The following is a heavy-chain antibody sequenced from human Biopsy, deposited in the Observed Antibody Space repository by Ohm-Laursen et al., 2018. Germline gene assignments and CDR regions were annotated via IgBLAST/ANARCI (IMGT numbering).Heavy chain of an antibody. CDR3: ARGSNEYGGLYFPH. Sequence: GTLSLTCAVSGGSFTGHYWTWIRQPPGKGLEWIGHISHTGYTSYKSSLKSRVTISLDTSRKHFSLRLTSLAATDTAVYYCARGSNEYGGLYFPHWGQGTLVTVSS. V-gene: IGHV4-59*11. CDR1: GGSFTGHY. CDR2: ISHTGYT. J-gene: IGHJ1*01. D-gene: IGHD4-23*01.